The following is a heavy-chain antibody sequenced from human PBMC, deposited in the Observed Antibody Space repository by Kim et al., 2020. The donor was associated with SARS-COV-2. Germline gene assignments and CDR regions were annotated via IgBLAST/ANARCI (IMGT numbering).Heavy chain of an antibody. V-gene: IGHV3-30*01. CDR3: ARDVGYCSGTSCYIFEE. J-gene: IGHJ4*02. Sequence: SVRARFTISRDNSANMLYLQLNSLKPEDSAVYYCARDVGYCSGTSCYIFEEWGQGTLVTVSS. D-gene: IGHD2-2*01.